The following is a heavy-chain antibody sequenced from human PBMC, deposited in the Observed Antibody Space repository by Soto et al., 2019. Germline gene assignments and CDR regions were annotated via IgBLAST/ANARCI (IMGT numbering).Heavy chain of an antibody. CDR2: IIPILGIA. V-gene: IGHV1-69*02. J-gene: IGHJ4*02. CDR1: GGTFSSYT. D-gene: IGHD6-13*01. Sequence: QVQLVQSGAEVKKPGSSVKVSCKASGGTFSSYTISWVRQAPGQGLEWMGRIIPILGIANYAQKFQGRVTITEDKSTSTAYMELSSLRSEDPAVYYCASGIAAAGTFDYWGQGTLVTVSS. CDR3: ASGIAAAGTFDY.